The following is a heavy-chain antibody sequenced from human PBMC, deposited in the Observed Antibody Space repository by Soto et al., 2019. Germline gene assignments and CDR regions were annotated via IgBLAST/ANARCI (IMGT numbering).Heavy chain of an antibody. J-gene: IGHJ6*02. CDR2: MYYIGTT. D-gene: IGHD2-21*02. Sequence: QVHLQESGPGLVQPSQTLSLTCTVSGDSITSGGYYWSWIRQLPGTGLEWMGYMYYIGTTYYNPYLKGRVTTSPIWSTNQLSLKLHSVTAADTAVYYCARGDSWQNGGDEDFYNGLDVWGRGTTVTVSS. CDR3: ARGDSWQNGGDEDFYNGLDV. CDR1: GDSITSGGYY. V-gene: IGHV4-31*03.